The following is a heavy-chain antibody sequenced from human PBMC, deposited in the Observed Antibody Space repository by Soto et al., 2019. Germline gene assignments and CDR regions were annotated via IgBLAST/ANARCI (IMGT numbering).Heavy chain of an antibody. D-gene: IGHD3-9*01. CDR1: GGSISSGGYY. V-gene: IGHV4-61*08. Sequence: PSETLSLTCTVSGGSISSGGYYWSWIRQPPGKGLEWIGYIYYSGSTNYNPSLKSRVTISVDTSKNQFSLKLSSVTAADTAVYYCATGMAEEQIFYYFDYWGQGALVTVSS. CDR2: IYYSGST. CDR3: ATGMAEEQIFYYFDY. J-gene: IGHJ4*02.